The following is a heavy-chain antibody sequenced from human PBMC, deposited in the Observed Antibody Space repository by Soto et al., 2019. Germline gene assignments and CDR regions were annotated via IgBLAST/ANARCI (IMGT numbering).Heavy chain of an antibody. D-gene: IGHD6-19*01. CDR3: ARGTGAAVAADY. V-gene: IGHV3-7*01. CDR2: IKQDGSEK. CDR1: GFTFSSYW. Sequence: EVPLVESGGGLVQPGGSLRLSCAASGFTFSSYWMSWVRQAPGKGLEWVANIKQDGSEKFYVDSVKGRFTISRDNGKNSLYLQMNSLRAEDTAVYYCARGTGAAVAADYWGQGTLVTVSS. J-gene: IGHJ4*02.